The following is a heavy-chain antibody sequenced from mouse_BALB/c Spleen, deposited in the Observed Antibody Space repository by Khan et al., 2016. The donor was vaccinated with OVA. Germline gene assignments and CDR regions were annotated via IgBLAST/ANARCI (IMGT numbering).Heavy chain of an antibody. CDR1: GFTFSTYG. D-gene: IGHD1-1*01. V-gene: IGHV5-6*01. J-gene: IGHJ3*01. CDR2: VSTGGHYT. Sequence: EVQLVESGGDVVKPGGSLKLSCAASGFTFSTYGMSWVSQTPDKRLEWVATVSTGGHYTYYPDTVKGRFTITRDNAKDTLYLKMGSLKSEDTAMFYCARLAYLYDSGGFAYGGQGTLVTVSA. CDR3: ARLAYLYDSGGFAY.